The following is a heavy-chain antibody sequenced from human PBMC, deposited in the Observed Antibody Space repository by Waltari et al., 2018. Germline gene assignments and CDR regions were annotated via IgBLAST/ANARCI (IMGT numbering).Heavy chain of an antibody. J-gene: IGHJ4*02. CDR2: INHSGST. D-gene: IGHD6-19*01. CDR3: ARFGSGWYYFDY. V-gene: IGHV4-34*01. CDR1: GGSFSGYY. Sequence: QVHLQQWGAGLLKPSETLSLTCAVYGGSFSGYYWSWIRQPPGKGLEWIGEINHSGSTNYNPSLKSRVTILVDTSKNQFSRKLSSVTAADTAVYYCARFGSGWYYFDYWGQGTLVTVSS.